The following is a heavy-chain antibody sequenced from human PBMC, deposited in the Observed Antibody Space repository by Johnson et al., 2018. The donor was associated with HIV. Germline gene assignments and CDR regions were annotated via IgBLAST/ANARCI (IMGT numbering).Heavy chain of an antibody. Sequence: MQLVESGGGLVKPGGSLRLSCAASGFTVSSNYMTWVRQAPGKGLEWVSILYSGGSTYYADSVKGRFSISRDNAKNSLYLQMNSLRAEDTALYYCTRARYSSSWYNGDAFDIWGQGTMVTVSS. J-gene: IGHJ3*02. D-gene: IGHD6-13*01. V-gene: IGHV3-66*01. CDR2: LYSGGST. CDR1: GFTVSSNY. CDR3: TRARYSSSWYNGDAFDI.